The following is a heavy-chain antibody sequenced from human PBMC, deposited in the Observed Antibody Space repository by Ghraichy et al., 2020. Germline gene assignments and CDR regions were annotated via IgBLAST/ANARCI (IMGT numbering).Heavy chain of an antibody. V-gene: IGHV3-23*01. J-gene: IGHJ4*02. CDR1: GFTFSSYA. Sequence: GESLNISCAASGFTFSSYAMSWVRQAPGKGLEWVSAISGSGGSTYYADSVKGRFTISRDNSKNTLYLQMNSLRAEDTAVYYCAKTVEIQLWLRFFDYWGQGTLVTVSS. CDR2: ISGSGGST. CDR3: AKTVEIQLWLRFFDY. D-gene: IGHD5-18*01.